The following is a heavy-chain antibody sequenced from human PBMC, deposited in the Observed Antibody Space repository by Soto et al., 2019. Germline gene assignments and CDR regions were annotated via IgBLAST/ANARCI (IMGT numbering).Heavy chain of an antibody. CDR1: GGSFSSYA. J-gene: IGHJ6*02. CDR2: ISGSGGST. Sequence: PGGSVRLSCAASGGSFSSYAMSWVRQAPGKGLEWVSAISGSGGSTYYADSVKGRFTISRDNSKNTLYLQMNSLRAEDTAVYYCAKVGAVAGSYYYGMDVWGQGTTVTVSS. D-gene: IGHD6-19*01. V-gene: IGHV3-23*01. CDR3: AKVGAVAGSYYYGMDV.